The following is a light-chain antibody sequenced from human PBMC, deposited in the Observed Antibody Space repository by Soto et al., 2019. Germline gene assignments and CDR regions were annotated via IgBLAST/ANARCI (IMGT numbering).Light chain of an antibody. CDR1: QDIGRY. Sequence: DIQMTQSPSSLAASVGDRVTITCHASQDIGRYLHRYQQKPGKAPKLLINDASNLETGVPSRFSGSGSGTDFTFTISSXQPEDIATYFCQQSDNLPFTVGPGTKVDIK. V-gene: IGKV1-33*01. J-gene: IGKJ3*01. CDR3: QQSDNLPFT. CDR2: DAS.